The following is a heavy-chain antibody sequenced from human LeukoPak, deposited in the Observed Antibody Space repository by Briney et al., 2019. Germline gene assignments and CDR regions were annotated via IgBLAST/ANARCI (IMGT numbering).Heavy chain of an antibody. Sequence: GESLKISCKGSGYSFTSYWIGWVRQMPGKGLEWMGIIYPGDSDTRYSPSFQGQVNISTDQSISTAYLKWSSLKASATAMYYCARHEGSSIYWGQGNLVTVSS. CDR1: GYSFTSYW. CDR3: ARHEGSSIY. V-gene: IGHV5-51*01. J-gene: IGHJ4*02. D-gene: IGHD6-6*01. CDR2: IYPGDSDT.